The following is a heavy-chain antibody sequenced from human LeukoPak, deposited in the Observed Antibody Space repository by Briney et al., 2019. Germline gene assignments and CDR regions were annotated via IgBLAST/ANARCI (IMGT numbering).Heavy chain of an antibody. Sequence: SETLSLTCTVSGGSMSSYYWSWVRQPPGKGLEWIGYTYYSGNTNYNPSLKSRVTISVDTSKNQFSLKVSSVTAADTAVYYCARVFHDSSGYPLDYWGQGTLVTVSS. CDR1: GGSMSSYY. V-gene: IGHV4-59*01. J-gene: IGHJ4*02. CDR3: ARVFHDSSGYPLDY. CDR2: TYYSGNT. D-gene: IGHD3-22*01.